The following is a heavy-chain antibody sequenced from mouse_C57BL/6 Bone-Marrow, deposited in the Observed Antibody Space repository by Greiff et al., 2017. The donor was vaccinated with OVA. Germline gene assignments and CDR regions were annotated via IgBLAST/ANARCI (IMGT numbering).Heavy chain of an antibody. D-gene: IGHD1-1*01. J-gene: IGHJ1*03. CDR3: AVVATRYFDV. CDR2: INPYNGGT. V-gene: IGHV1-19*01. CDR1: GYTFTDYY. Sequence: VHVKQSGPVLVKPGASVKMSCKASGYTFTDYYMNWVKQSHGKSLEWIGVINPYNGGTSYNQKFKGKATLTVDKSSSTAYMELNSLTSEDSAVYYCAVVATRYFDVWGTGTTVTVSS.